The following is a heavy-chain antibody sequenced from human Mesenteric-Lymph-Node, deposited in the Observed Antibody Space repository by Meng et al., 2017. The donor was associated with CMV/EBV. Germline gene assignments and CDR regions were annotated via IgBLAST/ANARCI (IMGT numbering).Heavy chain of an antibody. V-gene: IGHV3-64*02. CDR3: ARDSRKGVWGLSSFDI. Sequence: GESLKISCAASGFTFSSYAMHCVRQAPGKGLEYVSAISSNGGSTYYADSVKSRFTISRDNSKNTLYLPMGSLRAEDMAVYYCARDSRKGVWGLSSFDIWGQGTMVTVSS. D-gene: IGHD3-16*01. CDR1: GFTFSSYA. CDR2: ISSNGGST. J-gene: IGHJ3*02.